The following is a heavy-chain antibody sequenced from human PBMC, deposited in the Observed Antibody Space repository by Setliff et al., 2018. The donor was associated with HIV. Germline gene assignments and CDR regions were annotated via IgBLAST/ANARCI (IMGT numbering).Heavy chain of an antibody. Sequence: ASVKVSCKASGGTFSSYITAWVRQAPGQGLEWMGGIHPIFGTTNYARDFMGRVSITTDESTNTAYMELSSLRSDDSAIYYCARGIPRGTVFGVVGYFDYWGQGTPVTVSS. D-gene: IGHD3-3*01. CDR2: IHPIFGTT. CDR1: GGTFSSYI. J-gene: IGHJ4*02. V-gene: IGHV1-69*05. CDR3: ARGIPRGTVFGVVGYFDY.